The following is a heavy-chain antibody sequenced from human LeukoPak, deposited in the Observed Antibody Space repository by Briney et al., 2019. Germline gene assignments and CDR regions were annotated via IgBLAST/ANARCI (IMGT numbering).Heavy chain of an antibody. CDR3: ARDGILWFGELLLFDY. Sequence: GASVKVSCKASGYTFTSYGISWVRQAPGQGLEWMGWISAYNGNTNYAQKLQGRVTMTTDTSTSTAYMERRSLRSDDTAVYYCARDGILWFGELLLFDYWGQGTLVTVSS. CDR1: GYTFTSYG. CDR2: ISAYNGNT. D-gene: IGHD3-10*01. V-gene: IGHV1-18*01. J-gene: IGHJ4*02.